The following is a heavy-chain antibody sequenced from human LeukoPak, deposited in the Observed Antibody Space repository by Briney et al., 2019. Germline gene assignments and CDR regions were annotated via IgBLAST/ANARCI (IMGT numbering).Heavy chain of an antibody. D-gene: IGHD3-10*01. CDR3: AGGATPGVF. Sequence: SETLSLTCAVYGGSFSDYYWNWIRQPPGKGLEWIGEINQSGTTNYNPSLKSRLTTSLDTSKNHFSLKLTSATAADTALYYCAGGATPGVFWGQGILVTVSA. V-gene: IGHV4-34*01. CDR1: GGSFSDYY. J-gene: IGHJ4*02. CDR2: INQSGTT.